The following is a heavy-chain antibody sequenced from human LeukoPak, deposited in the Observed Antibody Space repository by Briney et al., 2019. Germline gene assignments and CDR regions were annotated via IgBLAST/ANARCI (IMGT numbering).Heavy chain of an antibody. D-gene: IGHD4-11*01. CDR2: ISTSGGTK. J-gene: IGHJ3*02. V-gene: IGHV3-48*01. CDR1: GFTFSSFE. Sequence: GGSLRLSCAASGFTFSSFEMNWVRQAPGRGLEWLSHISTSGGTKYYADSVRGRVTISRDNSKNTLYLQMNSLRAEDTAVYYCARGQHRVTYSDDAFDIWGQGTMVTVSS. CDR3: ARGQHRVTYSDDAFDI.